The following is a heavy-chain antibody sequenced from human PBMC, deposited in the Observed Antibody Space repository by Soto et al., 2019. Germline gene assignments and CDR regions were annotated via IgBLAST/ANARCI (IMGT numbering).Heavy chain of an antibody. V-gene: IGHV3-15*05. CDR1: GFTFSKAW. Sequence: GGSLRLSCAVSGFTFSKAWMTWVRQAPEKGLECVGRIKSIPDGGTADYSAPVKGRFTISRDDSKNTLFLQMNSLKIEDTGIYYCTTDSADIVVVPATYGMDVWGQGTTVTVSS. CDR2: IKSIPDGGTA. J-gene: IGHJ6*02. D-gene: IGHD2-2*01. CDR3: TTDSADIVVVPATYGMDV.